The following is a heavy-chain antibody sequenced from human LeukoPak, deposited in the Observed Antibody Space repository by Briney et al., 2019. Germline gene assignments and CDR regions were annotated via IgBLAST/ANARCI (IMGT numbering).Heavy chain of an antibody. V-gene: IGHV3-7*01. CDR2: INHDATEK. Sequence: GGSLRLSCVASGFSFDSYWMNWVRQAPGRGLEWVANINHDATEKYYVDSVKGRFTISRDNAKNTLYLQMNSLRAEDTAVYYCARVLNYDILTGPFDYWGQGTLVTVSS. J-gene: IGHJ4*02. CDR1: GFSFDSYW. D-gene: IGHD3-9*01. CDR3: ARVLNYDILTGPFDY.